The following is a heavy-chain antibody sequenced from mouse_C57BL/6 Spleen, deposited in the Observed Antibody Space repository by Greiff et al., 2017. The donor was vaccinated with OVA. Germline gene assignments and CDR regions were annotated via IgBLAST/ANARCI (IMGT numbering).Heavy chain of an antibody. CDR2: ISNLAYSI. CDR3: ARHYGYDYWYFDV. CDR1: GFTFSDYG. Sequence: EVMLVESGGGLVQPGGSLKLSCAASGFTFSDYGMAWVRQAPRKGPEWVAFISNLAYSIYYADTVTGRFTISRENAKNTLYLEMSSLRSEDTAMYYCARHYGYDYWYFDVWGTGTTVTVSS. V-gene: IGHV5-15*01. D-gene: IGHD2-2*01. J-gene: IGHJ1*03.